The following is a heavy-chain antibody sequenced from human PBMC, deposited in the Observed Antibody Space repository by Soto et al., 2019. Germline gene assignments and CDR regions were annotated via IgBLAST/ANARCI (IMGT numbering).Heavy chain of an antibody. CDR3: ARGTYVDIVATIPSAFDY. Sequence: GASVKVSCKASGYTFTSYYMHWVRQAPGQGLEWMGIINPSGGSTSYAQKFQGRVTMTRDTSTSTVYMELSSLRSEDTAVYYCARGTYVDIVATIPSAFDYWGQGTLVTVSS. D-gene: IGHD5-12*01. CDR2: INPSGGST. CDR1: GYTFTSYY. J-gene: IGHJ4*02. V-gene: IGHV1-46*03.